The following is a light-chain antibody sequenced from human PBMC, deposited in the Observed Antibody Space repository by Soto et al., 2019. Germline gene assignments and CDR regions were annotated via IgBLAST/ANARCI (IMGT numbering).Light chain of an antibody. Sequence: QLVLTQPPSASGTPGQRVTISCSGTTSNIGSNTVNWYQQLPGTAPKLLIFSNNQRPSGVPDRFSGSTSGTSASLAISGLQSEDEADYYCAAWDDSLNAVVFGGGTKLTVL. CDR1: TSNIGSNT. J-gene: IGLJ2*01. V-gene: IGLV1-44*01. CDR3: AAWDDSLNAVV. CDR2: SNN.